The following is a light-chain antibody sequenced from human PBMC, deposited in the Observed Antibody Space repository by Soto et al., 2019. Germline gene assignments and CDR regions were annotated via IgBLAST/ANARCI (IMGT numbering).Light chain of an antibody. Sequence: DIHITQCPSNLSASVVDRVTITCRASQSISSWLAWYQQKPGKAPKLLIYDASSLESGVPSRFSGSGTGTEFTLTISSLQPDDFATYYCQHYNSYSEAFGGGTKVDNK. CDR3: QHYNSYSEA. CDR2: DAS. V-gene: IGKV1-5*01. J-gene: IGKJ4*02. CDR1: QSISSW.